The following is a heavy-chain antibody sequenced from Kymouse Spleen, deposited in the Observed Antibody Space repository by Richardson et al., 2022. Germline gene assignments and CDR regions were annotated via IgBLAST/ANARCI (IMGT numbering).Heavy chain of an antibody. CDR2: ISYDGSNK. Sequence: QVQLVESGGGVVQPGRSLRLSCAASGFTFSSYGMHWVRQAPGKGLEWVAVISYDGSNKYYADSVKGRFTISRDNSKNTLYLQMNSLRAEDTAVYYCAKDSSSSDFDYWGQGTLVTVSS. J-gene: IGHJ4*02. D-gene: IGHD6-6*01. V-gene: IGHV3-30*18. CDR1: GFTFSSYG. CDR3: AKDSSSSDFDY.